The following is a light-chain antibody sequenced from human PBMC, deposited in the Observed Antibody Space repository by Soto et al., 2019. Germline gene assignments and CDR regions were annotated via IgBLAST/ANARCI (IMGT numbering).Light chain of an antibody. J-gene: IGLJ1*01. Sequence: QSVLTQPPSASGAPGQRVSISCTGSTSNIGAPYDVHWYQHLPGTAPKLLIYGDNNRPSGVPDRFSGSKSGTSASLAITRLQAADEADYYCQSYDISLHNYVFGTGTKVTVL. CDR1: TSNIGAPYD. CDR3: QSYDISLHNYV. V-gene: IGLV1-40*01. CDR2: GDN.